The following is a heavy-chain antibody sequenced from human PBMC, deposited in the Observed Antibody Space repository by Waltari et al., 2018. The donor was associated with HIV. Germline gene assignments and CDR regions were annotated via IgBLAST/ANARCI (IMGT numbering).Heavy chain of an antibody. J-gene: IGHJ4*02. V-gene: IGHV4-59*01. D-gene: IGHD6-13*01. CDR3: ARVGSSSSWYAVDY. CDR2: IYYSGST. Sequence: QVQLQESGPGLVKPSETLSLTCTVSGGSISSYYWSWIRQPPGKGLEWIGYIYYSGSTNYNPSLKSRVTISVDTSKNQFSLKLSSVTAADTAVYYCARVGSSSSWYAVDYWGQGTLVTVSS. CDR1: GGSISSYY.